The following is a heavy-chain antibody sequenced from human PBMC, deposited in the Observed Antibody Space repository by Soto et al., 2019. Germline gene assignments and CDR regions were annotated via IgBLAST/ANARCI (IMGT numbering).Heavy chain of an antibody. V-gene: IGHV1-69*13. CDR1: GGTFGSYA. CDR2: IIPIFGTA. J-gene: IGHJ6*02. CDR3: ASSSNYDSSGYYPPLDYYYGMDV. Sequence: SVKVSCKASGGTFGSYAISWVRQAPGQGLEWMGGIIPIFGTANYAQKFQGRVTITADESTSTAYMELSSLRSEDTAVYYCASSSNYDSSGYYPPLDYYYGMDVWGQGTTVTVSS. D-gene: IGHD3-22*01.